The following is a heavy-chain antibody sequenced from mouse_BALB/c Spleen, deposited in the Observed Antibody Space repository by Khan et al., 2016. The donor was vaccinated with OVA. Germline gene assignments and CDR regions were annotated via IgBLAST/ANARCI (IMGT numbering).Heavy chain of an antibody. J-gene: IGHJ2*01. D-gene: IGHD2-14*01. Sequence: EVELVESGGDLVKPGGSLKLSCAASGFTFSSYVMSWVRQTPEKRLEWVASISSGGSTYYPDSVKGRFTIHRDNARNILYLQMSSLQYEDTAMYYCAREAYRYDECYFDYWGQGTTLTVSS. V-gene: IGHV5-6-5*01. CDR1: GFTFSSYV. CDR2: ISSGGST. CDR3: AREAYRYDECYFDY.